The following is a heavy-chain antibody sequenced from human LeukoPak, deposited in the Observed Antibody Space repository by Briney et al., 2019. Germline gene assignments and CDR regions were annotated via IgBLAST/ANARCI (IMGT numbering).Heavy chain of an antibody. CDR2: ISAYNGNT. D-gene: IGHD3-22*01. V-gene: IGHV1-18*01. CDR1: GYSFTSYG. CDR3: ARVVLVRWYYYDSSGYYDY. J-gene: IGHJ4*02. Sequence: ASVKVSCKASGYSFTSYGISWVRQAPGQGLEWMGWISAYNGNTNYAQKLQGRVTMTTDTSTSTAYMELRSLRSDDTAVYYCARVVLVRWYYYDSSGYYDYWGQGTLVTVSS.